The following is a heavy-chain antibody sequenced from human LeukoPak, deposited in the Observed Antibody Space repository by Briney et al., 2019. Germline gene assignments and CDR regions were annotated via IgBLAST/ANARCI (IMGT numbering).Heavy chain of an antibody. D-gene: IGHD7-27*01. V-gene: IGHV4-34*01. Sequence: SETLSLTCAVYGGSFSGYYWSWIRQPPGKGLEWIGEINHSGSTNYNPSLKSRVTISVDTSKNQFSLKLGSVTAADTAVYYRARGPWAGYWGQGTLVTVSS. J-gene: IGHJ4*02. CDR1: GGSFSGYY. CDR2: INHSGST. CDR3: ARGPWAGY.